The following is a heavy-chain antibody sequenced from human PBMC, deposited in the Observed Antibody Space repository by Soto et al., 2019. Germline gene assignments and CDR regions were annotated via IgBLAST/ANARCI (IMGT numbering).Heavy chain of an antibody. V-gene: IGHV3-74*01. Sequence: EVQLAESGGGLIQPGGSLRLSCATSGFTFSRYWIHWVRQAPGEGLVWVSRISGDGVHTDYAESVKGRFTVSRDIAKSTGYLQMNNLRAEDTAIYYCAREVNTVIMPGDTEDYSGLDVWGQGTTVIVSS. D-gene: IGHD2-21*02. J-gene: IGHJ6*02. CDR1: GFTFSRYW. CDR3: AREVNTVIMPGDTEDYSGLDV. CDR2: ISGDGVHT.